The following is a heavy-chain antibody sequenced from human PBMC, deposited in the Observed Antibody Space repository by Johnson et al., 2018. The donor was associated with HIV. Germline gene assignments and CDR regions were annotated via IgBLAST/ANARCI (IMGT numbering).Heavy chain of an antibody. D-gene: IGHD4-23*01. CDR3: ASGEDYGGNYGAFDI. V-gene: IGHV3-66*02. J-gene: IGHJ3*02. CDR2: IYSGGSK. CDR1: GFTVSSNY. Sequence: MQLVESGGGVVQPGRYLRLSCAASGFTVSSNYMSWVRQAPGKGLEWVSVIYSGGSKDYAGSVKGRFTISRDNSKNTLYLQMNSLRAEDTAVYYCASGEDYGGNYGAFDIWGQGTMVTVSS.